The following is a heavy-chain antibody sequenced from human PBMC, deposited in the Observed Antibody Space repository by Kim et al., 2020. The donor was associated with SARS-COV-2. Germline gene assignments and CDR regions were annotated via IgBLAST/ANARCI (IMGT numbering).Heavy chain of an antibody. CDR2: IWYDGSNK. J-gene: IGHJ4*02. D-gene: IGHD3-22*01. V-gene: IGHV3-33*08. CDR3: ARPGTPYDRSGYYLGY. Sequence: GGSLRLSCAASGFTFSSYGMHWVRQAPGKGLEWVAVIWYDGSNKYYADSVKGRFTISRDNSKNTLYLQMNSLRAEDTAVYYCARPGTPYDRSGYYLGYWGQGTLVTVSS. CDR1: GFTFSSYG.